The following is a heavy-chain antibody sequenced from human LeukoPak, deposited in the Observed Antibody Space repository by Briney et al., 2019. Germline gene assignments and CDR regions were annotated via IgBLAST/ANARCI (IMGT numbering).Heavy chain of an antibody. D-gene: IGHD2-2*01. V-gene: IGHV1-69*04. CDR3: ARDMRPGYHYAFDI. J-gene: IGHJ3*02. CDR2: IIPILGIA. CDR1: GGTFSSYA. Sequence: ASVKVSCKASGGTFSSYAISWVRQAPGQGLEWMGRIIPILGIANYAQKFQGRVTITADTSTSTAYMELRSLRSDDTAVYYCARDMRPGYHYAFDIWGQGTMVTVSS.